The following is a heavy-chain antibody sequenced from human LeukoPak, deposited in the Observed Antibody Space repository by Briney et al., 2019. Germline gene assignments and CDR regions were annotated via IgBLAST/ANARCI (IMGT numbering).Heavy chain of an antibody. D-gene: IGHD5-18*01. J-gene: IGHJ3*02. CDR1: GGSISSGGYS. CDR2: IYHSGST. CDR3: ARHRYTAYAFDI. Sequence: SETLSLTCAVSGGSISSGGYSWCWIRQPPGKGLEWIGYIYHSGSTYYNPSLKSRVTISVDRSKNQFSLKLSSVTAADTAVYYCARHRYTAYAFDIWGQGTMVTVSS. V-gene: IGHV4-30-2*01.